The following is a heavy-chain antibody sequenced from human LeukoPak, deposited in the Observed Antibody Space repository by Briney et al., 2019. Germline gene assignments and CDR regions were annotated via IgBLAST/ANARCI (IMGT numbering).Heavy chain of an antibody. CDR1: GGSISSYY. CDR2: IYYSGST. V-gene: IGHV4-59*12. D-gene: IGHD4-17*01. Sequence: SETLSLTCTVSGGSISSYYWSWIRQTPGKGLEWIGDIYYSGSTNYNPSLKSRVTISVDTSKNQFSLKLSSVTAADTAVYYCARGEDGDYYFQHWGQGTLVTVSS. CDR3: ARGEDGDYYFQH. J-gene: IGHJ1*01.